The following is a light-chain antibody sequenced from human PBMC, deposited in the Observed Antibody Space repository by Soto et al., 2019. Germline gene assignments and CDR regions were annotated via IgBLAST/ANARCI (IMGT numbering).Light chain of an antibody. J-gene: IGKJ4*01. CDR1: QGVRDD. Sequence: IQMTQSPSSLSASVGDRVTITCRASQGVRDDVGWYQQKPGKAPKLLIYSASTLQSVVPSRFSGRGSGTDFTLTISGLQPADFATYYSLQESNYPLTFGRRTTVAIK. CDR3: LQESNYPLT. CDR2: SAS. V-gene: IGKV1-6*01.